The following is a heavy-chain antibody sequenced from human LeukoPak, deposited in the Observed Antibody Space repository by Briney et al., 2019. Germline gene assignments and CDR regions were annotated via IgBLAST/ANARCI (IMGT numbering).Heavy chain of an antibody. J-gene: IGHJ4*02. D-gene: IGHD3-22*01. Sequence: GGSLRLSCAASGFIFSSYVMTWVRQAPGRGLEWVSGISGSAGNTYYADSVKGRFTISRDNSKNTLDLQMNSLRAEDTAEYYCAKVGPGYDRSGYYDNWGQGTLVTVSS. V-gene: IGHV3-23*01. CDR3: AKVGPGYDRSGYYDN. CDR1: GFIFSSYV. CDR2: ISGSAGNT.